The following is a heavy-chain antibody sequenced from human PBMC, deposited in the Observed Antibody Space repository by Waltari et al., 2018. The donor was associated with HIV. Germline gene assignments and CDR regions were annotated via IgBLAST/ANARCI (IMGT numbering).Heavy chain of an antibody. CDR1: GYTFINHD. D-gene: IGHD3-3*01. CDR2: MSPHSGKT. V-gene: IGHV1-8*01. Sequence: QVQLVQSEAEVKQPGAVVKVSGKASGYTFINHDTNWVRRAAGRGLVWMGWMSPHSGKTGFAQKFQGRVTLTGDASIDTAYLELSGLTSQDTAVYYCAISHRGAIFGDHWGQGTPVTVSS. CDR3: AISHRGAIFGDH. J-gene: IGHJ5*02.